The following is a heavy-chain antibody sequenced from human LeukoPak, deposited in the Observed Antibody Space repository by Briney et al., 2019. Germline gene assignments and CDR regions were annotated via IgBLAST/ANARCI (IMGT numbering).Heavy chain of an antibody. V-gene: IGHV1-46*01. D-gene: IGHD6-19*01. CDR2: FNPSGGGT. J-gene: IGHJ4*02. CDR3: AKDAVAGTHYFDY. Sequence: ASVKVSCKTSGYTFTTYYVHWVRQAPGQGLEWMGLFNPSGGGTSYAQKFQGRVTMTRDTSTSTVYMELSSLRSEDTAVYYCAKDAVAGTHYFDYWGRGTLVTVSP. CDR1: GYTFTTYY.